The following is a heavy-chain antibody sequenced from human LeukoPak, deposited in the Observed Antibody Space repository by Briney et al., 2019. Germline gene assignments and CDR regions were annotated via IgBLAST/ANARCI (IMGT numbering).Heavy chain of an antibody. V-gene: IGHV3-30*18. CDR2: ISYDGSNK. CDR1: GFTFSSYA. J-gene: IGHJ6*02. D-gene: IGHD4-17*01. CDR3: AKDNPRHGDSSELGLDV. Sequence: PGGSLRLSCAASGFTFSSYAMSWVRQAPGKGLEWVAVISYDGSNKNYADSVKGRFTISRDNSKNTLYLQMNNLRGEDTAVYYCAKDNPRHGDSSELGLDVWGQGTTVTVSS.